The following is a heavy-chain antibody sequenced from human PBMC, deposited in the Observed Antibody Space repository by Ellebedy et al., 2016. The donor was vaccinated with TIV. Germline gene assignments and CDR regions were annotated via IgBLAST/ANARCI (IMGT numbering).Heavy chain of an antibody. D-gene: IGHD4/OR15-4a*01. CDR1: GGTFSSYA. Sequence: SVKVSCXASGGTFSSYAISWVRQAPGQGLEWMGGIIPIFGTANYAQKFQGRVTITADESTSTAYMELSSLRSDDTAVYYCARTLYRSGAINYFDYWGQGTLVTVSS. CDR3: ARTLYRSGAINYFDY. CDR2: IIPIFGTA. V-gene: IGHV1-69*13. J-gene: IGHJ4*02.